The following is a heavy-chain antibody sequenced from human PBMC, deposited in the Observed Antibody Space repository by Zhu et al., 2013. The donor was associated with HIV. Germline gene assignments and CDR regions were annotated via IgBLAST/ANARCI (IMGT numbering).Heavy chain of an antibody. D-gene: IGHD5-12*01. CDR3: ARDCPSCEVADAFDI. J-gene: IGHJ3*02. CDR1: GSTVIRYH. CDR2: INPDSGGT. V-gene: IGHV1-2*02. Sequence: EVKTPGASVKVSCKASGSTVIRYHIHWVRQAPGQGLEWMGRINPDSGGTNYAQRFLGRVTMTRDTSITSAYMELTRLRSDDTAVYYCARDCPSCEVADAFDIWGQGTMVTVSS.